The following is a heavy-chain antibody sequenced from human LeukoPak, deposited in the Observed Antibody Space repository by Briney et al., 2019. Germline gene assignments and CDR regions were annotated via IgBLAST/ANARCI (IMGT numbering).Heavy chain of an antibody. CDR1: GGSFSGYY. V-gene: IGHV4-34*01. CDR2: INHSGST. D-gene: IGHD3-3*01. CDR3: ARAVIFGVYYFDY. Sequence: SETLSLTCAVYGGSFSGYYWSWIRQPPGKGLEWIGEINHSGSTNYNPSLKSRVTISVDTSKNQFSLKLSSVTAADTAVYYCARAVIFGVYYFDYWGQGTLVTVSS. J-gene: IGHJ4*02.